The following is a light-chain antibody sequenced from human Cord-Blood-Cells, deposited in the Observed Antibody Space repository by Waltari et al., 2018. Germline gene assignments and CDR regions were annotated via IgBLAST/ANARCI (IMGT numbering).Light chain of an antibody. CDR2: DVS. Sequence: QSALTQPASESGSPGQSITIPFPGTSRNVGGDNYVSWYQQHPGNAPKLMIYDVSQRPSGVSNRFSGSKSGNTASLTISGLQAEDEADYYCSSYTSSSTYVFGTGTKVTVL. V-gene: IGLV2-14*01. CDR1: SRNVGGDNY. J-gene: IGLJ1*01. CDR3: SSYTSSSTYV.